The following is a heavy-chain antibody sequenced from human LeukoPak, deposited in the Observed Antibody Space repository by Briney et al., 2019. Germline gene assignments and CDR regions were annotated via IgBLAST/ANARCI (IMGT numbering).Heavy chain of an antibody. CDR3: ARVAIPYYYYYYMDV. CDR2: ISSNGGST. CDR1: GFTFSSYA. V-gene: IGHV3-64*01. J-gene: IGHJ6*03. Sequence: GESLKISCAASGFTFSSYAMHWVRQAPGKGLEYVSAISSNGGSTYYANSVKGRFTISRDNSKNTLYLQMGSLRAEDMAVYYCARVAIPYYYYYYMDVWGKGTTVTVSS. D-gene: IGHD2-21*01.